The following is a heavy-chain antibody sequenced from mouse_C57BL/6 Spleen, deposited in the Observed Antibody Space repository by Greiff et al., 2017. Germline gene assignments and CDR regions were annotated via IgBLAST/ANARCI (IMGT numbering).Heavy chain of an antibody. CDR1: GFTFSDYG. CDR3: ARPSLAYYARDY. J-gene: IGHJ4*01. D-gene: IGHD6-2*01. CDR2: ISSGSSTI. V-gene: IGHV5-17*01. Sequence: EVMLVESGGGLVKPGGSLKLSCAASGFTFSDYGMHWVRQAPEKGLEWVAYISSGSSTIYYADTVKGRFTISRDNAKNTLFLQMTSLRSEDTAMYYCARPSLAYYARDYWGQGTSVTVSS.